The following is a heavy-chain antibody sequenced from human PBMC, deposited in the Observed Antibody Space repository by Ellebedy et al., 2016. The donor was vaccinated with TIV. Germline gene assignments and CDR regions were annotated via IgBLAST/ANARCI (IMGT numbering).Heavy chain of an antibody. J-gene: IGHJ4*02. CDR1: GFTFSSYV. CDR2: ISYDGSNR. D-gene: IGHD5-12*01. V-gene: IGHV3-30-3*01. CDR3: SRKIQWV. Sequence: PGGSLRLSCAASGFTFSSYVMHWVRQAPGKGLEWVAVISYDGSNRYYADSVKGRFTISRDNAKNSLYLQMNSLRAEDTAVYYCSRKIQWVWGQGTLVTVSS.